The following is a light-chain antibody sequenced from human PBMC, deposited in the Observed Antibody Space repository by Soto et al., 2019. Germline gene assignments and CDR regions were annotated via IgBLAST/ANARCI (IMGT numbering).Light chain of an antibody. V-gene: IGLV1-44*01. Sequence: QAVVTQPPSASGTPRQRVTISCSGSSSNIGSNTVNWYQQLPGTAPKLLIYSNNHRPSGVPDRFSGSKSGTSASLAISGLQSEDEADYYCAAWDDSLNGVVFGGGTKVTVL. CDR1: SSNIGSNT. CDR3: AAWDDSLNGVV. J-gene: IGLJ2*01. CDR2: SNN.